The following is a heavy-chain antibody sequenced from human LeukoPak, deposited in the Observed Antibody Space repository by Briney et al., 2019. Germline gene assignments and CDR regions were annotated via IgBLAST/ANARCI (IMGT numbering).Heavy chain of an antibody. CDR1: GFTFSSYW. V-gene: IGHV3-7*01. CDR3: ARVEIVVVPAVPNFDY. Sequence: GGSLRLSCAASGFTFSSYWMSWVRQAPGKGLEWVANIKQDGSEKYYVDSVKGRFTTSRDNAKNSLYPQMNSLRAEDTAVYYCARVEIVVVPAVPNFDYWGQRTLVTVSS. J-gene: IGHJ4*02. D-gene: IGHD2-2*03. CDR2: IKQDGSEK.